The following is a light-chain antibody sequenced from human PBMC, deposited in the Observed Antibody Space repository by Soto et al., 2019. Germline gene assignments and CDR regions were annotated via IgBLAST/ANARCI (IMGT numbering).Light chain of an antibody. J-gene: IGKJ1*01. CDR3: QQYGSSPQT. V-gene: IGKV3-20*01. Sequence: EIVLTQSPGTLSLSPGERATLSCRASQGVSSSSLAWYQQKPGQAPRLLIYGASSRATGIPDRFSGSGSGTDFTLTISRLEPEDFAVYYCQQYGSSPQTFGQGTKVDIK. CDR1: QGVSSSS. CDR2: GAS.